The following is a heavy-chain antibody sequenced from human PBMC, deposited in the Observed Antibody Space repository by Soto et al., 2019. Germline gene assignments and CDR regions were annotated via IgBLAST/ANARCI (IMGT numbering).Heavy chain of an antibody. J-gene: IGHJ5*02. CDR3: ARVPSP. Sequence: SETLSLTCAVSGGSLSSGGYSWCWARQPPGKGLEWLGYIYHSGSTYYNPSLKSRVTISVDRSKNQFSLKLCSVTAADTAVYYCARVPSPWGQGTLVTVSS. CDR1: GGSLSSGGYS. CDR2: IYHSGST. V-gene: IGHV4-30-2*01.